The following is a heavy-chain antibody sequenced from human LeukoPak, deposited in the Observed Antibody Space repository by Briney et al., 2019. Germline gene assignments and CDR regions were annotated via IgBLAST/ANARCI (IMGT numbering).Heavy chain of an antibody. CDR1: GFTFSSYW. Sequence: PGGSLRLSCAASGFTFSSYWMSWVRQAPGKGLEWVANIKQDGSEKYYVDSVKGRFTISRDNAKNSLYLQMNSLRAEDTAVYYCARVLAAAGNAFDIWGQGTMVTVSS. D-gene: IGHD6-13*01. CDR2: IKQDGSEK. J-gene: IGHJ3*02. CDR3: ARVLAAAGNAFDI. V-gene: IGHV3-7*01.